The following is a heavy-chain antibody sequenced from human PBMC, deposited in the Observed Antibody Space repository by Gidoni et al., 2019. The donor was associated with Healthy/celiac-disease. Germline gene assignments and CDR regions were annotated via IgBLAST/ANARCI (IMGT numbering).Heavy chain of an antibody. CDR1: GFTFSSYS. CDR2: SSSSSSYI. CDR3: ARSYCSGGSCPGREPRYAFDI. V-gene: IGHV3-21*01. Sequence: EVQLVESGGGLVKPGGSLRLSCAASGFTFSSYSMNWVRQAPGKGLEWVSSSSSSSSYIYYADSVKGRFTISRDNAKNSLYLQMNSLRAEDTAVYYCARSYCSGGSCPGREPRYAFDIWGQGTMVTVSS. D-gene: IGHD2-15*01. J-gene: IGHJ3*02.